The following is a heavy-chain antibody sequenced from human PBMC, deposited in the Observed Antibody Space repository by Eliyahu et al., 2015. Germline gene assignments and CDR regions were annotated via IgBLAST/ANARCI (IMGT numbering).Heavy chain of an antibody. Sequence: QITLKESGPTLVKPTQTLXLTCTFSGFSLXXRGGGVGWIRQPPGKALEWLALXYWDDGKRYSPSLKSSLTIAKDTSKNQVVLTMTNMAPVDTATYYCAHLLCSSASCYSRSFDYWGQGTLVTVSS. D-gene: IGHD2-2*01. CDR3: AHLLCSSASCYSRSFDY. V-gene: IGHV2-5*02. CDR2: XYWDDGK. J-gene: IGHJ4*02. CDR1: GFSLXXRGGG.